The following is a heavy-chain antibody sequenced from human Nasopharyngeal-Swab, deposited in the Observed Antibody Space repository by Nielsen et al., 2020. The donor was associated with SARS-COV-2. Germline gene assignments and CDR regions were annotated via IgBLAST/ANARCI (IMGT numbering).Heavy chain of an antibody. CDR1: GYTFTGYY. CDR3: ARVEDSSGYYYYYYGMDV. CDR2: INPNSGGT. V-gene: IGHV1-2*02. J-gene: IGHJ6*02. Sequence: ASVKVSCKASGYTFTGYYMHWVRQAPGQGLEWMGWINPNSGGTNYAQKFQGRVTMTRDTSISTAYMELSRLRSDDTAVYYCARVEDSSGYYYYYYGMDVWGQGTTVTVSS. D-gene: IGHD3-22*01.